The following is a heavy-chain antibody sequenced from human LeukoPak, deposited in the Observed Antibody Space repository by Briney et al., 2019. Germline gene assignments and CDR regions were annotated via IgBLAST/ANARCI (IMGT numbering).Heavy chain of an antibody. CDR2: IYHSGST. V-gene: IGHV4-38-2*02. D-gene: IGHD5-18*01. Sequence: SETLSLTCTVSGYSISSGYYWGWIRQPPGKGLEWIGSIYHSGSTYYNPSLKSRVTISVDTSKNQFSLKLSSVTAADTAVYYCARGLGYSYGYGGVSWFDPWGQGTLVTVSS. CDR1: GYSISSGYY. CDR3: ARGLGYSYGYGGVSWFDP. J-gene: IGHJ5*02.